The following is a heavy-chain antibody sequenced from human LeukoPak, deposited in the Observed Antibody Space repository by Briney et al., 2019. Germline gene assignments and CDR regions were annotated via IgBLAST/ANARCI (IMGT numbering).Heavy chain of an antibody. Sequence: PSETLSLTCTVSGDSISSSNSYWGWIRQPPGKGLEWIGSIYYSGNTYYNASLKSRVTISVDTSKNQFSLKLNSVTAADTAVYYCASEAGTEPHYYYYMEVWGKGTTVTVSS. D-gene: IGHD1-14*01. V-gene: IGHV4-39*01. CDR3: ASEAGTEPHYYYYMEV. CDR1: GDSISSSNSY. J-gene: IGHJ6*03. CDR2: IYYSGNT.